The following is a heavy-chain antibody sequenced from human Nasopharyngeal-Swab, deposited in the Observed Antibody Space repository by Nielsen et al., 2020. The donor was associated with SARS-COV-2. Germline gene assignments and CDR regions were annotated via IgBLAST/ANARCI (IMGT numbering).Heavy chain of an antibody. D-gene: IGHD6-19*01. Sequence: ASVKVSCKASGYTFTSYGISWVRQAPGQGLEWMGWISAYNGNTNYAQKLQGRVTMTTDTSTSTAYIELRSLRSDDTAVYYCARDHTEQWLVQDYWGQGTLVTVSS. V-gene: IGHV1-18*04. J-gene: IGHJ4*02. CDR2: ISAYNGNT. CDR1: GYTFTSYG. CDR3: ARDHTEQWLVQDY.